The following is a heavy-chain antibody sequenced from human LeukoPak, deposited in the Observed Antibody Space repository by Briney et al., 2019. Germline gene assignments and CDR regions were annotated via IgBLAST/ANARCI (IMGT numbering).Heavy chain of an antibody. D-gene: IGHD3-16*01. CDR2: INNDGSDT. J-gene: IGHJ1*01. Sequence: GGALRLSCADSGLSFADSWMHWVRQAPGKGLVWVSRINNDGSDTRYADSVRGRFTISRDNAKNTLYLQMNSLRAEDTAVYYCARVSGLGMNEYYQHWGQGTLVTVPS. V-gene: IGHV3-74*01. CDR3: ARVSGLGMNEYYQH. CDR1: GLSFADSW.